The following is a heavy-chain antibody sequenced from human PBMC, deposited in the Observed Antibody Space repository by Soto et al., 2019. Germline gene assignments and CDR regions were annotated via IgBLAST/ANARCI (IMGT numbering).Heavy chain of an antibody. CDR3: AKGNYYGSGSYWD. Sequence: GGSLRLSCAASGFTFSSYSMNWVRQAPGKGLEWVSYISSSSSTIYYADSVKGRFTISRDNAKNSLYLQMNSLRAEDTAVYYCAKGNYYGSGSYWDWGQGTLVTVSS. V-gene: IGHV3-48*01. CDR1: GFTFSSYS. D-gene: IGHD3-10*01. J-gene: IGHJ4*02. CDR2: ISSSSSTI.